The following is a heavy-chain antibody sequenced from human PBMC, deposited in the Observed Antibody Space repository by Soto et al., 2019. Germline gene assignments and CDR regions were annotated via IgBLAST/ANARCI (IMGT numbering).Heavy chain of an antibody. V-gene: IGHV1-18*01. J-gene: IGHJ4*02. CDR3: ARDLPPVDY. Sequence: QVQLVQSGAEVKKPGASVKVSCKASGYTFSSYFISWVRQAPGQGLEWMGWISAYNGNTNYAQNLQGRVTMTTDTAPSPAYMELRRRRSDDTAVYYCARDLPPVDYWGQGTLVTVSS. CDR1: GYTFSSYF. CDR2: ISAYNGNT.